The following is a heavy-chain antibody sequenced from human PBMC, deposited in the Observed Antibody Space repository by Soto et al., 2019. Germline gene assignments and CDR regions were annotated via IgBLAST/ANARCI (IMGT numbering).Heavy chain of an antibody. V-gene: IGHV3-48*02. CDR3: VRDQHYAFDY. CDR1: GFPFSSFS. J-gene: IGHJ4*02. D-gene: IGHD2-2*01. CDR2: LMSAGNTIYI. Sequence: EMQLVESGGGLVQPGGSLRLSCAASGFPFSSFSMNWVRQAPGKGLEWISYLMSAGNTIYIYYADSVKGRFTISRDNAKNSLYLQMNSLRDDDTAVYYCVRDQHYAFDYWGQGSLVTVSS.